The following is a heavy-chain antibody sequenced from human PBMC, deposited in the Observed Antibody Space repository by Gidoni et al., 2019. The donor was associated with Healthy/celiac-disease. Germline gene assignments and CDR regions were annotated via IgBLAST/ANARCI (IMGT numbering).Heavy chain of an antibody. Sequence: EVQLVESGGGLVQPGGSLRLSCAAPGFTFSSYSMNWVRQAPGKGLEWVSYISSSSITIYYADSVKGRFTISRDNAKNSLYLQMNSLRDEDTAVYYCARHYGSSGYYPSWGQGTLVTVSS. CDR1: GFTFSSYS. D-gene: IGHD3-22*01. CDR3: ARHYGSSGYYPS. V-gene: IGHV3-48*02. CDR2: ISSSSITI. J-gene: IGHJ4*02.